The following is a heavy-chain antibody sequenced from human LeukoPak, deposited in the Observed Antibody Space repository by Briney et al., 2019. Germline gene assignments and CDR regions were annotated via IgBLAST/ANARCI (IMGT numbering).Heavy chain of an antibody. CDR2: IYYSGST. J-gene: IGHJ5*02. Sequence: SETLSLTCTVSGGSISSSSYYWGWIRQPPGKGLEWIGSIYYSGSTYYNPSLKGRLTMSVDRSKNQFSLNLILMTAADTAVYYCARGRYYDSGSYFAWFDPWGQGTLVTVSS. V-gene: IGHV4-39*07. D-gene: IGHD3-10*01. CDR3: ARGRYYDSGSYFAWFDP. CDR1: GGSISSSSYY.